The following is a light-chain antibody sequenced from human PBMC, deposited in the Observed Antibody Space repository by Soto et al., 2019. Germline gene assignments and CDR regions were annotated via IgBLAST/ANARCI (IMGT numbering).Light chain of an antibody. Sequence: QCALTQPPSVSGSPGQSVTISCTGTSSDVGGYNYVSWFQQHPGKAPKLMIYDVTKRPSGFPDRFSGSKSGNTASLTISGLQAEDEADYYCCSYAGNYEVFGGGTKLTVL. CDR3: CSYAGNYEV. CDR2: DVT. CDR1: SSDVGGYNY. V-gene: IGLV2-11*01. J-gene: IGLJ2*01.